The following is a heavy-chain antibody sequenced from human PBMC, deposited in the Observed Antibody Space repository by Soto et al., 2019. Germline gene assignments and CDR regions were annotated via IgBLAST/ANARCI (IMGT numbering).Heavy chain of an antibody. CDR1: GGSISSGGYS. D-gene: IGHD2-2*01. CDR2: IYHSGST. CDR3: ARVPDR. Sequence: SETLSLTCAVSGGSISSGGYSWSWIRQPPGKSLEWIGYIYHSGSTYYNPSLKSRVTISVDRSKNQFSLKLSSVTAADTAVYYCARVPDRWGEGTLVTVSS. V-gene: IGHV4-30-2*01. J-gene: IGHJ5*02.